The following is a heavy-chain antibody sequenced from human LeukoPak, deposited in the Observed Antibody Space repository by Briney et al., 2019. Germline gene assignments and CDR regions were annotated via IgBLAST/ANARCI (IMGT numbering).Heavy chain of an antibody. D-gene: IGHD5-12*01. J-gene: IGHJ4*02. V-gene: IGHV3-9*03. Sequence: GRSLRLSCAASGFTFDDYAMHWVRQAPGKGLEWVSGISWNSGSIGYADSVKGRFTISRDNAKNSLYLQMNSLRAEDMALYYCAKGAGYSGYDRIDYWGQGTLVTVSS. CDR2: ISWNSGSI. CDR3: AKGAGYSGYDRIDY. CDR1: GFTFDDYA.